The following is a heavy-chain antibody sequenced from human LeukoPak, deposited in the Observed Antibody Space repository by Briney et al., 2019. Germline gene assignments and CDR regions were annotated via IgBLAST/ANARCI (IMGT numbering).Heavy chain of an antibody. Sequence: GGSLRLSCAASGFTFSSYSMNWVRQAPGKGLEWVSSISSSSSYIYYADPVKGRFTISRDNAKNSLYLQMNSLRAEDTAVYYCARDFYSDFWSGYWSWGQGTLVTVSS. J-gene: IGHJ4*02. CDR1: GFTFSSYS. V-gene: IGHV3-21*01. CDR3: ARDFYSDFWSGYWS. D-gene: IGHD3-3*01. CDR2: ISSSSSYI.